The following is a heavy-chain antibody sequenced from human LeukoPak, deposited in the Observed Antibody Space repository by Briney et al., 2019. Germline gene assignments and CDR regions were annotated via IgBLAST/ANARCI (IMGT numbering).Heavy chain of an antibody. Sequence: GGSLRLSCAASGFTFNNYAMHWVRQAQGKGLEWVAVISYDGSNKFYADSAKGRCSISRDYSKNALYLQINSLRAEDTAVYYCAGDRSIGMTTADRSFEYWGQGILVTVSS. CDR1: GFTFNNYA. CDR2: ISYDGSNK. V-gene: IGHV3-30-3*01. CDR3: AGDRSIGMTTADRSFEY. D-gene: IGHD3-22*01. J-gene: IGHJ4*02.